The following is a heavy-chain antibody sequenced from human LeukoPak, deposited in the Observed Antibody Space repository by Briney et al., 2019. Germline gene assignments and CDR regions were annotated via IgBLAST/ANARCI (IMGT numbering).Heavy chain of an antibody. J-gene: IGHJ2*01. V-gene: IGHV3-30-3*01. CDR3: AGVDTAIIRDGLWYFDL. CDR2: ISYDGSNS. Sequence: GGSLRLSCAASGFTFSSYTMHWVRQAPGKGLEWVAVISYDGSNSYYADSVKGRFTISRDNPKNTLYLQMNSLRAEDTAVYYCAGVDTAIIRDGLWYFDLWGRGTLVTVSS. CDR1: GFTFSSYT. D-gene: IGHD5-18*01.